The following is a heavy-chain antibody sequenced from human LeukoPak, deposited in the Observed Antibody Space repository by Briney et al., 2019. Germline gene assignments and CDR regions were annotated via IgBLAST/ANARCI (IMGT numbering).Heavy chain of an antibody. CDR3: ARGGSYSDY. D-gene: IGHD1-26*01. V-gene: IGHV4-59*01. CDR1: GGSISSYY. CDR2: IYYSGGT. Sequence: PSETLSLTCTVSGGSISSYYWSWIRQPPGKGLEWIGYIYYSGGTNYNPSLKSRVTISVDTSKNQFSLKLSSVTAADTAVYYCARGGSYSDYWGQGTLVTVSS. J-gene: IGHJ4*02.